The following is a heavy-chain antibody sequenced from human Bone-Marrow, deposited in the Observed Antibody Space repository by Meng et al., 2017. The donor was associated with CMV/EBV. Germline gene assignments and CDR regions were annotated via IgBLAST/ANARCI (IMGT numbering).Heavy chain of an antibody. CDR1: GFTFSSYG. J-gene: IGHJ6*02. Sequence: GSLRLSCAASGFTFSSYGMHWVRQAPGKGLEWVAVIWYDGSNKYYADSVKGRFTISRDNSKNTLYLQMNSLRAEDTAVYYCAKELKTIAAAERYGMDVWGQGTTVTVSS. V-gene: IGHV3-33*06. D-gene: IGHD6-13*01. CDR3: AKELKTIAAAERYGMDV. CDR2: IWYDGSNK.